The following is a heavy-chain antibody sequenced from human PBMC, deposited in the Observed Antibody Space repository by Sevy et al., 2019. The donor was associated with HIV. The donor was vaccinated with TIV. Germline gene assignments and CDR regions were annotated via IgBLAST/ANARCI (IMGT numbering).Heavy chain of an antibody. Sequence: GGSLRLSCAASGFTFSNYGMHWVRQAPGKGLEWVALIRFDASTKYYKDSVKGRFTVSRDNAKNILYLQMNSLRPEDTAVYYCAKDLTGRYTSCSGDFDYWGQGTLVTVSS. CDR3: AKDLTGRYTSCSGDFDY. D-gene: IGHD2-2*01. J-gene: IGHJ4*02. V-gene: IGHV3-30*02. CDR1: GFTFSNYG. CDR2: IRFDASTK.